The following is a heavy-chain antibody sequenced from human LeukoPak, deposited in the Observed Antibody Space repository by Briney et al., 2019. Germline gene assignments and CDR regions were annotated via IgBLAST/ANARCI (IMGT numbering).Heavy chain of an antibody. V-gene: IGHV3-74*01. CDR1: GFTFSSYW. Sequence: PGGSLRLSCAASGFTFSSYWMHWVRQAPGKGLVWVSRINSDGSSTSYVDSVKGRFTISRDNAKSTLYLQMNSLRAEDTAVYYCARAVDIVATRTPAYWGQGTLVTVSS. D-gene: IGHD5-12*01. CDR2: INSDGSST. CDR3: ARAVDIVATRTPAY. J-gene: IGHJ4*02.